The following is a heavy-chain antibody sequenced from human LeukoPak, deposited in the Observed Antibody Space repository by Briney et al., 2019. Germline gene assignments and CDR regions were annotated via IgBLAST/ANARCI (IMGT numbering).Heavy chain of an antibody. CDR3: AKDGGLWVSAHWGDS. Sequence: GGSLRLSCTASGFTFSSYTMSWVRQAPGKGLRWVSTITTGGPNTYYADSVKGRFTVSRDDSKDTLYLQMNSLRAEDTAVYYCAKDGGLWVSAHWGDSWGRGTLVTVSS. D-gene: IGHD7-27*01. CDR1: GFTFSSYT. CDR2: ITTGGPNT. J-gene: IGHJ4*02. V-gene: IGHV3-23*01.